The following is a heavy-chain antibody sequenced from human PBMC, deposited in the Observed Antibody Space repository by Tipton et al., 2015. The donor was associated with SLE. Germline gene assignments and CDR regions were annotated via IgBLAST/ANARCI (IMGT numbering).Heavy chain of an antibody. Sequence: AGLVKPSETLSLTCGVYGESFLGYFWTWIRQPPGKGLEWIGEIIHSGTTNYNPSLKSRVSISVDTSKNQFSLKLSSATAADTAVYYCARVAPTEVFDYWGQGTLVTVSS. CDR1: GESFLGYF. CDR2: IIHSGTT. V-gene: IGHV4-34*12. D-gene: IGHD1-1*01. J-gene: IGHJ4*02. CDR3: ARVAPTEVFDY.